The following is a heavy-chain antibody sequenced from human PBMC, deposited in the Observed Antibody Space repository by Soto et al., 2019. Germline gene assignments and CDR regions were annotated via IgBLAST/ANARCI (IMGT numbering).Heavy chain of an antibody. D-gene: IGHD3-10*01. CDR1: GYTFTSYG. V-gene: IGHV1-18*01. Sequence: XSVKVSCKASGYTFTSYGISWVRQAPGQGLEWMGWISAYNGNTNYAQKLQGRVTMTTDTSTSTAYMELRSLRSDDTAVYYCARVGDGSGSYYRPLPYWGQGTLVTVSS. CDR2: ISAYNGNT. J-gene: IGHJ4*02. CDR3: ARVGDGSGSYYRPLPY.